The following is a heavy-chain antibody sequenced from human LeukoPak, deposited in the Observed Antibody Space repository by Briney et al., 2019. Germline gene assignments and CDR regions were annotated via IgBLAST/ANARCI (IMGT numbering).Heavy chain of an antibody. CDR2: ISGSGVST. V-gene: IGHV3-23*01. J-gene: IGHJ4*02. CDR3: AKGLPSGNSFDY. CDR1: GFTFNTYT. Sequence: PGGSLRLSCAASGFTFNTYTMSWVRQAPGKGLEWVSVISGSGVSTYYADSVKGRFTISRDNSKNTLYLQMNSLRAEDTAVYYCAKGLPSGNSFDYWGQGTLVTVSS. D-gene: IGHD2-15*01.